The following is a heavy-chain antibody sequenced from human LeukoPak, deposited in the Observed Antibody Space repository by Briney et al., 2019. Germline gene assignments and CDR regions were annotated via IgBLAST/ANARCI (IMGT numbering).Heavy chain of an antibody. J-gene: IGHJ6*03. V-gene: IGHV3-21*01. Sequence: GGSLRLSCVASGFTLSTSSMSWVRQAPGKGLEWVSSISSNSHYIYYADSVKGRFTISRDNAKNSLYLQMNSLRAEDTAVYYCRGDYESDYHYYMDVWGKGTTVTVSS. CDR3: RGDYESDYHYYMDV. D-gene: IGHD2-21*02. CDR2: ISSNSHYI. CDR1: GFTLSTSS.